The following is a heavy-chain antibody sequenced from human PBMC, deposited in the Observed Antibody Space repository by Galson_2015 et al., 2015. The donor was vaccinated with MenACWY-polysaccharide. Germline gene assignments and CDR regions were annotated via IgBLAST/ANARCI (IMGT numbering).Heavy chain of an antibody. CDR2: IDYKEGVRT. D-gene: IGHD6-13*01. CDR3: ATWITAHFDF. J-gene: IGHJ4*02. CDR1: GFIFYNYA. V-gene: IGHV3-23*01. Sequence: SLRLSCAASGFIFYNYAMSWVRQAPGKGLEWVSTIDYKEGVRTHYADSVKGRFTISRDNSKNTVYLQIDSLRAYDTAVYYCATWITAHFDFWGQGTSVTVYS.